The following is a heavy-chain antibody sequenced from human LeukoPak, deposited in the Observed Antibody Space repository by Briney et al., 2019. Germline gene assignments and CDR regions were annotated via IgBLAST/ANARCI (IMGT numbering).Heavy chain of an antibody. CDR2: INHSGST. V-gene: IGHV4-34*01. Sequence: SETLSLTCAVYGESFSGYYWSWIRQPPGRGLEWIGEINHSGSTSYSASLKSRVTISVDTSKNQFSLKPNSVTAADTAVYYCARGDIAAGGAPFDYWGQGTLVIVSS. CDR1: GESFSGYY. J-gene: IGHJ4*02. D-gene: IGHD6-13*01. CDR3: ARGDIAAGGAPFDY.